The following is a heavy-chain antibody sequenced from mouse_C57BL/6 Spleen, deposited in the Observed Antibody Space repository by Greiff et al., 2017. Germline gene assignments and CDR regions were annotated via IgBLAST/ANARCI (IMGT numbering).Heavy chain of an antibody. CDR2: ILPGSGST. CDR3: ARSASYYCGSTWFAY. D-gene: IGHD1-1*01. Sequence: VQLQQSGAELMKPGASVKLSCKATGYTFTGYWTVWVKQRPGHGLEWIGEILPGSGSTKYNSAFKGTASFTADTSSNTAYMQLSGLTTEDSAIYYCARSASYYCGSTWFAYGGQGPLVSVSA. J-gene: IGHJ3*01. CDR1: GYTFTGYW. V-gene: IGHV1-9*01.